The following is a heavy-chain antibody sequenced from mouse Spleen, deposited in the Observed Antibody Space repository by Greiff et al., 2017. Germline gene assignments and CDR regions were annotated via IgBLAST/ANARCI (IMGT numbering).Heavy chain of an antibody. V-gene: IGHV5-16*01. CDR2: INYDGSST. D-gene: IGHD2-3*01. CDR3: ARFYDGYYGVDY. CDR1: GFTFSDYY. Sequence: EVKLVESEGGLVQPGSSMKLSCTASGFTFSDYYMAWVRQVPEKGLEWVANINYDGSSTYYLDSLKSRFIISRDNAKNILYLQMSSLKSEDTATYYCARFYDGYYGVDYWGQGTTLTVSS. J-gene: IGHJ2*01.